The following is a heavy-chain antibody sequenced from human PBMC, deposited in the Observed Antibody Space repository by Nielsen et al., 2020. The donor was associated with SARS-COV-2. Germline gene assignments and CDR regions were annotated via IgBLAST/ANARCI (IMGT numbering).Heavy chain of an antibody. V-gene: IGHV3-74*01. CDR1: GFTFSAYW. J-gene: IGHJ5*02. CDR2: ISPDGTRV. Sequence: GGSLRLSCAASGFTFSAYWVHWVRQVPGKGLVWVSRISPDGTRVAYADSVKGRFTISRDNAKNTVYLQMNSLRAEDTAVYYCARGSNYGYNWFDPWGQGTLVTVSS. CDR3: ARGSNYGYNWFDP. D-gene: IGHD3-10*01.